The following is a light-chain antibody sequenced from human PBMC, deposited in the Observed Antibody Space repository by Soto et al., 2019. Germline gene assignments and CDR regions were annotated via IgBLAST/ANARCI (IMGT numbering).Light chain of an antibody. CDR2: SNN. CDR3: AAWDDSLNGPV. J-gene: IGLJ2*01. Sequence: QSVLTQPPSASGTPGQRVTISCSGTRSNIGGNSVNWYQQLPGKAPKPLIYSNNQRPSGVPDRFSGSKSGTSASLAISGLQSDDEAEYYCAAWDDSLNGPVFGRGTKLTVL. V-gene: IGLV1-44*01. CDR1: RSNIGGNS.